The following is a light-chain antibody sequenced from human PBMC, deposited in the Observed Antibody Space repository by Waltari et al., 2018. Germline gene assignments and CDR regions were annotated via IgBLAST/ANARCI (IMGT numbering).Light chain of an antibody. CDR2: ANN. V-gene: IGLV1-40*01. Sequence: QSVLTQPPSVSGAPGQRVTISCTGSNSNIGAGYDVPCYQQLPTQAPNLLIFANNNRPSGFPDRFSGSRSGPAASLAITGLQAEDEADYYCQSYESSLSHSVFGTGTKVSVL. J-gene: IGLJ1*01. CDR1: NSNIGAGYD. CDR3: QSYESSLSHSV.